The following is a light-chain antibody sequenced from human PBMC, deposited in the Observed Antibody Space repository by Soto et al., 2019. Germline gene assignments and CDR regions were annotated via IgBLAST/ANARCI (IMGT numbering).Light chain of an antibody. CDR3: SSYTSSSTVV. CDR2: EVS. J-gene: IGLJ2*01. CDR1: SSDVGGYNY. V-gene: IGLV2-14*01. Sequence: QSVLPQPASVSGSPGQSITISCTGTSSDVGGYNYVSWYQQHPGKAPKLMIYEVSNRPSGVSNRFSGSKSGNTASLTISGRQAEDEADYYCSSYTSSSTVVFGGGTKLTVL.